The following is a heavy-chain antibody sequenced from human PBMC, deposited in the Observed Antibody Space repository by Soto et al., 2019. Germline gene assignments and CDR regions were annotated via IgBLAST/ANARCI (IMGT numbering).Heavy chain of an antibody. CDR3: AREGNLGRWIQPLDY. V-gene: IGHV4-59*01. D-gene: IGHD5-18*01. CDR1: GGSISSYN. Sequence: PSETLSLTCTVSGGSISSYNWSWIRQHPGKGLEWIGYIYYSGSTYYNPSLKSRVTMSVDTSKNHFSLKLISVTTADTAVYFCAREGNLGRWIQPLDYWGQGTLVTVSS. CDR2: IYYSGST. J-gene: IGHJ4*02.